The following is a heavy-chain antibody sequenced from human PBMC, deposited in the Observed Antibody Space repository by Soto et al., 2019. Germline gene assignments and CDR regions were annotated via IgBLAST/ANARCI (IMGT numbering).Heavy chain of an antibody. Sequence: QVQLVQSGAEVKKPGASVKVSCKASGYTFTNYAFHWVRQAPGQRLEWMGWINAGNGNTKYSQKFQGRVTITRDTSARTAYMELSSLRSEDTAMYYCARDGAVAGNANFDYWGQGTLVTVSS. V-gene: IGHV1-3*01. CDR3: ARDGAVAGNANFDY. CDR2: INAGNGNT. J-gene: IGHJ4*02. D-gene: IGHD6-19*01. CDR1: GYTFTNYA.